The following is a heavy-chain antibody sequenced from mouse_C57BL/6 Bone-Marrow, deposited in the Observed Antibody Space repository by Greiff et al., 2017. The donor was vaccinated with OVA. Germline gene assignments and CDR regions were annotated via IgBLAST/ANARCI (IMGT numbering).Heavy chain of an antibody. CDR1: GFTFSSYG. CDR3: ARRGDPHYFDD. J-gene: IGHJ2*01. CDR2: ISSGGSYT. V-gene: IGHV5-6*01. D-gene: IGHD2-13*01. Sequence: EVQLVESGGDLVKPGGSLKLSCAASGFTFSSYGMSWVRQTPDKRLEWVATISSGGSYTYYPDSVKGRFTISRDNAKNTLYLQMSSLKSEDTAMYYCARRGDPHYFDDWGQGTTLTVSS.